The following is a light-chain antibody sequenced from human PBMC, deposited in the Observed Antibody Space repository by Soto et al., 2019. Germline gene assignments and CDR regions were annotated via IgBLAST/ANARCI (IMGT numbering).Light chain of an antibody. CDR1: QSVGSNS. J-gene: IGKJ1*01. CDR2: LAS. V-gene: IGKV3-20*01. CDR3: QQYGSSPRT. Sequence: EIVLTQSPGTLSLSPGDRATLSCRASQSVGSNSLAWYQQKPGQAPRLLVYLASIRATGIPDRFRGSGSGTDFTLAISRLEPVDFAVYYCQQYGSSPRTFGQGTKVEIK.